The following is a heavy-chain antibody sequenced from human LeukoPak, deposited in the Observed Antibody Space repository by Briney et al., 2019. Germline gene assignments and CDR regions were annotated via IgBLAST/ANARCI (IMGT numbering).Heavy chain of an antibody. CDR2: ISYDGGNK. CDR3: ARDRLSFIVVVPADY. J-gene: IGHJ4*02. CDR1: GFIFSSFG. D-gene: IGHD2-2*01. V-gene: IGHV3-30*03. Sequence: GGSLRLSCAASGFIFSSFGMHWVRQSPGKGLEWVAVISYDGGNKYYADSVKGRFTISRDNSKNTLYLQMNSLRAEDTAVYSCARDRLSFIVVVPADYWGQGTLVTVSS.